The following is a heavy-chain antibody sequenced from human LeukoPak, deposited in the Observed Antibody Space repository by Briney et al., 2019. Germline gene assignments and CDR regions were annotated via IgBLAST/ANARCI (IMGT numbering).Heavy chain of an antibody. CDR3: ARMEYYYDSSGYLYAFDI. CDR1: GYTFTGYY. D-gene: IGHD3-22*01. J-gene: IGHJ3*02. CDR2: INPNSGGT. V-gene: IGHV1-2*02. Sequence: SVKVSCKASGYTFTGYYMHWVGQAAGQGVEWMGWINPNSGGTNYAQKFQGRVTMTRDTSISTAYIEPSRLRSDDTAVYYCARMEYYYDSSGYLYAFDIWGQGTMVTVSS.